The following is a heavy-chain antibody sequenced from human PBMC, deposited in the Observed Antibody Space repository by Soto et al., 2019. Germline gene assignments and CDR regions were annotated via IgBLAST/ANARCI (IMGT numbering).Heavy chain of an antibody. CDR3: ASYSSGWVSTDV. CDR2: IIPIFGTA. V-gene: IGHV1-69*13. J-gene: IGHJ6*02. Sequence: SVKVSCKASGGTFSSYAISWVRQAPGQGLEWMGGIIPIFGTANYAQKFQGRVTITADESTSTAYMELSSLRSEDTAVYYCASYSSGWVSTDVWGQGTTVTVSS. D-gene: IGHD6-19*01. CDR1: GGTFSSYA.